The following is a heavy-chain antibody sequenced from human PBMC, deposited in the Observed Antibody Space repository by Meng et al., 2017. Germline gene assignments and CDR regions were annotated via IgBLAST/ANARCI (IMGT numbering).Heavy chain of an antibody. CDR2: ISYDGSNK. Sequence: VQLVESGGVWVQPLRSLRLSWAASGFTFSSYAMHWVRQAPGKGLEWVAVISYDGSNKYYADSVKGRFTISRDNSKNTLYLQMNSLRAEDTAVYYCARGPDTAMGIDYWGQGTLVTVSS. D-gene: IGHD5-18*01. CDR3: ARGPDTAMGIDY. CDR1: GFTFSSYA. V-gene: IGHV3-30*01. J-gene: IGHJ4*02.